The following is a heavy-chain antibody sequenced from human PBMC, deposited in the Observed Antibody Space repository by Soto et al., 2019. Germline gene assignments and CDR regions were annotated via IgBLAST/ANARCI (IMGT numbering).Heavy chain of an antibody. V-gene: IGHV3-30-3*01. CDR3: ARAPLGDFHYFDS. CDR2: ISYDGTNK. Sequence: QVQLVESGGDVVQPGRSLRLSCAASGFMFSSYAMPWVRQLPAKGLERVAFISYDGTNKYFADSVKGRFTISRDNSKDTLYLQMNGLRAEDTAVYYCARAPLGDFHYFDSGGQGTLVTVSS. D-gene: IGHD4-17*01. J-gene: IGHJ4*02. CDR1: GFMFSSYA.